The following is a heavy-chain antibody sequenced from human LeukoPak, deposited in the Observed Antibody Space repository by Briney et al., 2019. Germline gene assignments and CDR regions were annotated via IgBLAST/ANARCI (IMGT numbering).Heavy chain of an antibody. D-gene: IGHD1-26*01. J-gene: IGHJ4*02. V-gene: IGHV3-74*01. Sequence: PGGSLRLSCAASGFTFSSYSMNWVRQAPGKGLVWVSRINRDGSSTSYADSVKGRFTISRDNAKNTLYLQMNSLRAEDTAVYYCASSIVGASKVNYWGQGTLVTVSS. CDR1: GFTFSSYS. CDR3: ASSIVGASKVNY. CDR2: INRDGSST.